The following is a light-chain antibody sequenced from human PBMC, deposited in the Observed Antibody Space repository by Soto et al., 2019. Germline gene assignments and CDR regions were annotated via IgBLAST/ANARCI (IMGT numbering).Light chain of an antibody. CDR3: HQYVSSWP. Sequence: EIVLTQSPGTLSLSPGKTSTLSCSASPRGYSTYVAWYHQKSGQAPRLPIYPASSRATGIPDRFSGSGYGTDFTLTISRLEPEDFAVYYCHQYVSSWPFGQGTKLDIK. CDR2: PAS. V-gene: IGKV3-20*01. CDR1: PRGYSTY. J-gene: IGKJ1*01.